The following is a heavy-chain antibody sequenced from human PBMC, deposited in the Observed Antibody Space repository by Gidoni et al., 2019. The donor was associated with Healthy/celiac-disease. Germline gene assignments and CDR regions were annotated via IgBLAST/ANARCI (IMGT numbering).Heavy chain of an antibody. CDR2: INHSGST. CDR3: ARGRRGMVRGVIDY. Sequence: QVQLQQWGAGLLKPSETLSLTCAVYGGSFSGYYWSWIRQPPGKGLEWIGEINHSGSTNYNPSLKSRVTISVDTSKNQFSLKLSSVTAADTAVYYCARGRRGMVRGVIDYWGQGTLVTVSS. D-gene: IGHD3-10*01. CDR1: GGSFSGYY. V-gene: IGHV4-34*01. J-gene: IGHJ4*02.